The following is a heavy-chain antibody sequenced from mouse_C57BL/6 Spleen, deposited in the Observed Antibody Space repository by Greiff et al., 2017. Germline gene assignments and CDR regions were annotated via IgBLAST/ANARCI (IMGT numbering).Heavy chain of an antibody. V-gene: IGHV1-81*01. D-gene: IGHD1-2*01. CDR2: IYPRSGNT. J-gene: IGHJ1*03. CDR3: ARSITTPGYFDV. Sequence: QVQLQQSGAELARPGASVKLSCKASGYTFTSYGISWVKQRTGQGLEWIGEIYPRSGNTYYNEKFKGKATLTADKSSSTAYMELRSLTSEDSAVYFCARSITTPGYFDVWGTGTTVTVSS. CDR1: GYTFTSYG.